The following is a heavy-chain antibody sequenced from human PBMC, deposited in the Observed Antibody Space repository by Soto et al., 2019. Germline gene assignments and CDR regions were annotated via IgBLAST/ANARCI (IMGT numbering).Heavy chain of an antibody. CDR2: ISAYNGNT. CDR3: ARDPSVYCSGGSCTSDFDS. D-gene: IGHD2-15*01. V-gene: IGHV1-18*01. CDR1: GYTFTSYV. Sequence: QVQLVQSGAEVKNPGASVKVSCKASGYTFTSYVITWVRQAPGQGLEWMGWISAYNGNTNYAQKLQGRVTMTTDTSTRTASMELRSLRSDATSVYYGARDPSVYCSGGSCTSDFDSWGLGALGTVSS. J-gene: IGHJ4*01.